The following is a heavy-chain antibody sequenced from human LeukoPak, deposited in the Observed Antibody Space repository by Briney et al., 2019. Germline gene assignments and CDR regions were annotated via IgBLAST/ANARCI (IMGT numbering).Heavy chain of an antibody. J-gene: IGHJ4*02. D-gene: IGHD3-22*01. CDR1: GFTVSSNY. Sequence: GGSLRLSCAASGFTVSSNYMSWVRQAPGKGLEWVLVIYSGGSTYYADSVKGRFTISRDNSKNTLYLQMNSLRAEDTAVYYCARDPPYYYDSSGDPGAFDYWGQGTLVTVSS. CDR3: ARDPPYYYDSSGDPGAFDY. V-gene: IGHV3-66*01. CDR2: IYSGGST.